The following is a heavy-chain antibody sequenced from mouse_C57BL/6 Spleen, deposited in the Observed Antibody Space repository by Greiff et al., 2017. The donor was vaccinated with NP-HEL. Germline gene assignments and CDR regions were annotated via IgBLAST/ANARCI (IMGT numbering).Heavy chain of an antibody. V-gene: IGHV1-52*01. CDR3: ARLGDYDDY. Sequence: QVQLQQPVAVLVRPGSSVQLSCKASGYTFTSSWLPFVPQMPIPFLAWIGNIDPSDSETHYNQKFKDKATLTVDKSSSTAYMQLSSLTSEDSAVYYCARLGDYDDYWGQGTTLTVSS. CDR1: GYTFTSSW. CDR2: IDPSDSET. J-gene: IGHJ2*01. D-gene: IGHD2-4*01.